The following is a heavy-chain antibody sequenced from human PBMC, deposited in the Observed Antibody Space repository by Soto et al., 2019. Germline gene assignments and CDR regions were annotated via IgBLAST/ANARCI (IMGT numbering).Heavy chain of an antibody. V-gene: IGHV1-69*12. CDR1: GGTFRTYA. D-gene: IGHD6-19*01. Sequence: QVQLLQSGAEVKKPGSSVRVSCEASGGTFRTYAISWVRQAPGQGLEWMGEIIPIFGKVNYAQKFQGRVTITADXPXTXVXXDLRSLTSEDTAVYYCAKGAVAGAPTSYYYSGMDVWGQGTTVTVS. CDR2: IIPIFGKV. CDR3: AKGAVAGAPTSYYYSGMDV. J-gene: IGHJ6*02.